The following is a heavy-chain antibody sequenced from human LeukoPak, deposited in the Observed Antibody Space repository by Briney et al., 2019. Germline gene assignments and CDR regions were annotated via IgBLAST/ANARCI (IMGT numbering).Heavy chain of an antibody. CDR2: IYPGDSDT. Sequence: GESLKISCKASGYSFTTYWIGWVRQMPGKGLEWMGIIYPGDSDTRYSPSFQGQVTFSADKSTNTAYLQWRSLKASDTAMYYCARQSKGYSSTFDYWGQGTLVTVSS. V-gene: IGHV5-51*01. CDR1: GYSFTTYW. CDR3: ARQSKGYSSTFDY. D-gene: IGHD6-13*01. J-gene: IGHJ4*02.